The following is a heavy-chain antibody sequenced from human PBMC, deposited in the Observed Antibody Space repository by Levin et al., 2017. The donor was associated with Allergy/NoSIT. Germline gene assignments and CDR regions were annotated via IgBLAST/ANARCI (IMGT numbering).Heavy chain of an antibody. V-gene: IGHV3-30-3*01. CDR2: ISYDGSNK. Sequence: GESLKISCAASGFTFSSYAMHWVRQAPGKGLEWVAVISYDGSNKYYADSVKGRFTISRDNSKNTLYLQMNSLRAEDTAVYYCARDEAYYYDSSGSDDPPFDYWGQGTLVTVSS. D-gene: IGHD3-22*01. J-gene: IGHJ4*02. CDR1: GFTFSSYA. CDR3: ARDEAYYYDSSGSDDPPFDY.